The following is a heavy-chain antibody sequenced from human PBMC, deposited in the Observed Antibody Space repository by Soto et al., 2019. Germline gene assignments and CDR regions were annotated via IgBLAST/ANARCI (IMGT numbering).Heavy chain of an antibody. D-gene: IGHD3-3*01. Sequence: SETLSLTCAVYGGSFSGYYWSWIRQPPGKGLEWIGEINHSGSTNYNPSLKSRVTISVDTSKNQFSLKLSSVTAADTAVYYCARGFGWGNEFWGGYRIGSVNYFDYWGQGTLVSVS. J-gene: IGHJ4*02. CDR3: ARGFGWGNEFWGGYRIGSVNYFDY. CDR1: GGSFSGYY. CDR2: INHSGST. V-gene: IGHV4-34*01.